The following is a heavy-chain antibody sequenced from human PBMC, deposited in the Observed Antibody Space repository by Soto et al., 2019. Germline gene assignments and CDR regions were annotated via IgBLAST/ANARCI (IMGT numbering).Heavy chain of an antibody. CDR1: GGSISSGGYY. J-gene: IGHJ6*02. D-gene: IGHD3-9*01. CDR2: IYYSGST. Sequence: QVQLQESGPGLVKPSQTLSLTCTVSGGSISSGGYYWSWIRQHPGKGLEWIGYIYYSGSTYYNPSLQRRVTISVDTSKNQFPLKLSSVTAADTAVYDCARTQRYFDWSKPLPPGMDVWGQGTTVTVSS. CDR3: ARTQRYFDWSKPLPPGMDV. V-gene: IGHV4-31*03.